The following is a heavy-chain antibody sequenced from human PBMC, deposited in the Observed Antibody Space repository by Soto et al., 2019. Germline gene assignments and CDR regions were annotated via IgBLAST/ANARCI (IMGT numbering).Heavy chain of an antibody. J-gene: IGHJ4*02. CDR3: ARTYDSNGYANEFDS. D-gene: IGHD3-22*01. CDR1: GRSINSYY. Sequence: SETLSLTCNVSGRSINSYYWSWVRQPPGKGLEWIGYIYDSGITSYNPSLKSRVTMSADTSKNQFSLKLTSVTGADTAVYYCARTYDSNGYANEFDSWGQGTLVTVSS. V-gene: IGHV4-59*01. CDR2: IYDSGIT.